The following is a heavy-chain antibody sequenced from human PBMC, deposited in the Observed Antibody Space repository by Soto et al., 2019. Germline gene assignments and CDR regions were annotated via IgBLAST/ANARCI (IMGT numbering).Heavy chain of an antibody. J-gene: IGHJ2*01. CDR3: ASFFFQAEDGIRDGSAVSAFLLNRSSDL. V-gene: IGHV4-39*01. Sequence: PGKGQEWIGSIYYSGSTYYNPSLKSRVTISVDTSKNQFSLKLSSVTAADTAVYYCASFFFQAEDGIRDGSAVSAFLLNRSSDL. CDR2: IYYSGST. D-gene: IGHD2-15*01.